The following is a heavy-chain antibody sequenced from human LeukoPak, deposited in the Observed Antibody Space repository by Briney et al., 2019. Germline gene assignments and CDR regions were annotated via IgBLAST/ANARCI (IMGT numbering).Heavy chain of an antibody. Sequence: SQTLSLTCTVSGGSINSGGYYWRWLRQHPGKRLERIVYIYYSASTYYNPSLNSRVTLSVDTSKNQFSLKLSSVTAADTAVYYCARNRGTYCGGDCYFFDYWGQGILVTVSS. CDR1: GGSINSGGYY. D-gene: IGHD2-21*02. CDR3: ARNRGTYCGGDCYFFDY. CDR2: IYYSAST. J-gene: IGHJ4*02. V-gene: IGHV4-31*03.